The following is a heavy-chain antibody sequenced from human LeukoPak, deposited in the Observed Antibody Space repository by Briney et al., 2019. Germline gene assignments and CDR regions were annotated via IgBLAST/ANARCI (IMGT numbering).Heavy chain of an antibody. V-gene: IGHV3-30-3*01. Sequence: GRSLRLSCAASGFTFSSYAMHWVRQAPGKGLEWVALISYDGSNKYYADSVKGRFTISRDNSKNTLYLQMNGLRAGDTAVYYCARDIFPYGSGPVGYYYGMDVWGQGTTVTVSS. J-gene: IGHJ6*02. CDR1: GFTFSSYA. CDR3: ARDIFPYGSGPVGYYYGMDV. CDR2: ISYDGSNK. D-gene: IGHD3-10*01.